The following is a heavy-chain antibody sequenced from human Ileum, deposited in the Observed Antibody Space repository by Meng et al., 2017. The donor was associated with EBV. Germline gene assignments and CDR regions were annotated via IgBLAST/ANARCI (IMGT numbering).Heavy chain of an antibody. CDR3: ARDLRVGGAFDY. CDR1: GASVTSSGYY. CDR2: VNYNGDS. J-gene: IGHJ4*02. D-gene: IGHD1-26*01. Sequence: HAQLQQSGPGLVRPSETLSLTCTVSGASVTSSGYYWSWLRQSPGKGLEWLGYVNYNGDSTYNPSLKSRVTIFIDTSKKQFYLNLTSATAADTAIYYCARDLRVGGAFDYWGQGTLVTASS. V-gene: IGHV4-61*08.